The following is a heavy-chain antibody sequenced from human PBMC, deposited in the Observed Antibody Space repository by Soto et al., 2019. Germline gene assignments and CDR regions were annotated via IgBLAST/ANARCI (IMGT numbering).Heavy chain of an antibody. Sequence: PGGSLRLSCAASGFTFSSYGMHWVRQAPGKGLEWVAVISYDGSNKYYADSVKGRFTISRDNSKNTLYLQMNSLRAEGTAVYYCAKGRQYYDFWSGYYWAPDDYWGQGT. CDR2: ISYDGSNK. CDR3: AKGRQYYDFWSGYYWAPDDY. CDR1: GFTFSSYG. D-gene: IGHD3-3*01. J-gene: IGHJ4*02. V-gene: IGHV3-30*18.